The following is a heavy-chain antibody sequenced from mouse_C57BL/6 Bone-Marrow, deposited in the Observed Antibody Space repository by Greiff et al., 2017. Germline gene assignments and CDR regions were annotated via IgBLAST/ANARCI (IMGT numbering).Heavy chain of an antibody. D-gene: IGHD2-4*01. J-gene: IGHJ2*01. CDR1: GFSFNTYA. CDR2: IRSKSNNYAT. Sequence: EVQVVESGGGLVQPKGSLKLSCAASGFSFNTYAMNWVRQAPGKGLEWVARIRSKSNNYATYYADSVKDRFTISRDDSESMLYLQMNNLKTEDTAMYYCVRHADSDDVAYDLDYWGQGTTLTVSS. CDR3: VRHADSDDVAYDLDY. V-gene: IGHV10-1*01.